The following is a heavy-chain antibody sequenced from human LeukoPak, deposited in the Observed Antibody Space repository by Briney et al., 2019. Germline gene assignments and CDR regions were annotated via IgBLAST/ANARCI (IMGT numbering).Heavy chain of an antibody. Sequence: SSETLSLTCTVSGGSISSYYWSWIRQPPGKGLEWIGYIYYSGSTNYNPSLKSRVTISVDTSKNQFSLKLSSVTAADTAVYYCARERLGGGSAPDAFDIWGQGTMVTVSS. J-gene: IGHJ3*02. D-gene: IGHD2-15*01. V-gene: IGHV4-59*01. CDR3: ARERLGGGSAPDAFDI. CDR2: IYYSGST. CDR1: GGSISSYY.